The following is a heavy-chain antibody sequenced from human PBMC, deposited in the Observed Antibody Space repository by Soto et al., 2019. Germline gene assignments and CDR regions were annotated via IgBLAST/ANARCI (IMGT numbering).Heavy chain of an antibody. J-gene: IGHJ6*03. CDR2: INHSGST. CDR3: AARLAGTYYYMHV. V-gene: IGHV4-34*01. D-gene: IGHD2-15*01. CDR1: GGSFSGYY. Sequence: SETLSLTCAVYGGSFSGYYWSWIRQPPGKGLEWIGEINHSGSTNYNPSLKSRVTISVDTSKNQFSLKLSSVTAADTAVYYCAARLAGTYYYMHVWGKGTTVTVSS.